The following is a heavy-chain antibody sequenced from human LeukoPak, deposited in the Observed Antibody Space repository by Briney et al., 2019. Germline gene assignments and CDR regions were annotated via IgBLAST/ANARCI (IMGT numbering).Heavy chain of an antibody. J-gene: IGHJ2*01. CDR2: ISYDGSNK. Sequence: GRSLRLSCAASGFTFGSYGMHWVRQAPGKGLEWVAIISYDGSNKYYADSVQGRFTISRDNSKNTLYLQMNSLRAEDTAVYYCAKDLGGGSGCYDLWGRGTLVTVSS. D-gene: IGHD6-19*01. CDR3: AKDLGGGSGCYDL. V-gene: IGHV3-30*18. CDR1: GFTFGSYG.